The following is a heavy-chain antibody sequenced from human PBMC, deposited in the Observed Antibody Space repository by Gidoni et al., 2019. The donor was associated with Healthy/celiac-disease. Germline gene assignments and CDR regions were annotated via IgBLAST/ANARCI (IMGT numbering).Heavy chain of an antibody. D-gene: IGHD5-18*01. V-gene: IGHV3-48*02. CDR3: ARARINTASDY. CDR2: ISSSSSTI. J-gene: IGHJ4*02. CDR1: GLTCSSYS. Sequence: QLVESGGVLVQPGGSLRLSCAASGLTCSSYSMNWVRQAPGKGREWVSYISSSSSTIYYADSVKGRFTISRDNAKNSLYLKMNSLRDEDTAVYYCARARINTASDYWGQGTLVTVSS.